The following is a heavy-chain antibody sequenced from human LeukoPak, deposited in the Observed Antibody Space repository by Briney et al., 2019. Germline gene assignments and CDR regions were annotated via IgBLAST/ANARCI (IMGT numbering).Heavy chain of an antibody. CDR1: GFTFTSSA. CDR2: IVVGSGNT. Sequence: SVKVSCKASGFTFTSSAVQWVRQARGQRLEWIGWIVVGSGNTNYAQKFQERVTITRDMSTSTAYMELSSLRSEDTAVYYRAAGRTVMDTVTYFDYWGQGTLVTVSS. J-gene: IGHJ4*02. V-gene: IGHV1-58*01. D-gene: IGHD5-18*01. CDR3: AAGRTVMDTVTYFDY.